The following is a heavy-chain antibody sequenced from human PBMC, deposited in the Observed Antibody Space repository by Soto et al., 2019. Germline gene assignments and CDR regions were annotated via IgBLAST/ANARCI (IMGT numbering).Heavy chain of an antibody. D-gene: IGHD3-22*01. CDR2: IYYSGST. J-gene: IGHJ5*02. V-gene: IGHV4-39*01. CDR3: ARLRHGSRGYYWFDP. Sequence: PSETLSLTCNVSGGSISGSSYYWGWIRQPPGKGLEWIASIYYSGSTYYNPSLKVRVTMSVDTPKNQFSLKLSSVTAADTAVYFCARLRHGSRGYYWFDPWGQGTQVT. CDR1: GGSISGSSYY.